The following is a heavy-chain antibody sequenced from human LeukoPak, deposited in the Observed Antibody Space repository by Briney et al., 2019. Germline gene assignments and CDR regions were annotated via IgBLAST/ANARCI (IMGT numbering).Heavy chain of an antibody. D-gene: IGHD5-12*01. Sequence: SVKVSCKASGGTFSSYAISWVRQAPGQGLEWMGGTIPIFGTANYAQKFQGRVTITADESTSTAYMELSSLRSEDTAVYYCARGGHSGYDSPFDYWGQGTLVTVSS. J-gene: IGHJ4*02. CDR3: ARGGHSGYDSPFDY. CDR1: GGTFSSYA. V-gene: IGHV1-69*13. CDR2: TIPIFGTA.